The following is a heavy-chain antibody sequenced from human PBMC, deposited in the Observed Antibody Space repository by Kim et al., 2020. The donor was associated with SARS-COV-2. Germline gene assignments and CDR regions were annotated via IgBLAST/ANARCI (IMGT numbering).Heavy chain of an antibody. CDR3: ARPNYYNRLGAFDI. V-gene: IGHV4-39*01. Sequence: NPSLKSRVTISVDTSKKQFSLKLNSVTAADTAVYYCARPNYYNRLGAFDIWGQGTMVTVSS. D-gene: IGHD3-22*01. J-gene: IGHJ3*02.